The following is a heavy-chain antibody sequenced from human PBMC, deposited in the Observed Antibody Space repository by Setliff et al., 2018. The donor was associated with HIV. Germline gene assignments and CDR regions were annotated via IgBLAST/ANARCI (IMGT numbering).Heavy chain of an antibody. D-gene: IGHD2-2*01. CDR2: INPTGGST. Sequence: ASVKVSCKPSGYSFTNHYMHWVRQAPGQGLEWMGVINPTGGSTRNTQKFQGRVAMTRDTSTSTVYMELSSLRSEDTAVYYCARDIGYCSSTSCYHAFDIWG. CDR3: ARDIGYCSSTSCYHAFDI. V-gene: IGHV1-46*01. J-gene: IGHJ3*02. CDR1: GYSFTNHY.